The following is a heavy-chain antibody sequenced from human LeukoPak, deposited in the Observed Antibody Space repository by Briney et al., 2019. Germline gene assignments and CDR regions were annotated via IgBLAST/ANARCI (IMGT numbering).Heavy chain of an antibody. Sequence: KPGEPLNFSGKCSGYSFTNYWIAGGLEMPGRVREWMVIINPSDSETRYSPSFQGQVTISVDKSINTAYLQWSSLKASDSAIYYCARDWNFDYWRQGTLVTVSS. J-gene: IGHJ4*02. CDR1: GYSFTNYW. CDR2: INPSDSET. D-gene: IGHD1-1*01. CDR3: ARDWNFDY. V-gene: IGHV5-51*01.